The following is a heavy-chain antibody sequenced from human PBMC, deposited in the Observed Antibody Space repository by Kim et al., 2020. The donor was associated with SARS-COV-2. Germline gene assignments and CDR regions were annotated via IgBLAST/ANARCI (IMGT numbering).Heavy chain of an antibody. Sequence: GGSLRLSCAASGFTFSSYAMSWVRQAPGKGLEWVSAISGSGGSTYYADSVKGRFTISRDNSKNTLYLQMNSLRAEDTAVYYCAKGYYGSGSYSKIDYWGQGTLVTVSS. CDR3: AKGYYGSGSYSKIDY. D-gene: IGHD3-10*01. CDR1: GFTFSSYA. J-gene: IGHJ4*02. CDR2: ISGSGGST. V-gene: IGHV3-23*01.